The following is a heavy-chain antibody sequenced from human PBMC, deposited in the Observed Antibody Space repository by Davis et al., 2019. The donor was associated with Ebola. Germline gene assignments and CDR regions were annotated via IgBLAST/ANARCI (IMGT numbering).Heavy chain of an antibody. D-gene: IGHD3-3*01. CDR3: ARGLDFWSGYYGCYFDY. CDR2: ISSSSSYI. CDR1: GFTFSSYS. V-gene: IGHV3-21*01. J-gene: IGHJ4*02. Sequence: GESLKISCAASGFTFSSYSMNWVRQAPEKGLEWVSSISSSSSYIYYADSVKGRFTISRDNAKNSLYLQMNSLRAEDTAVYYCARGLDFWSGYYGCYFDYWGQGTLVTVSS.